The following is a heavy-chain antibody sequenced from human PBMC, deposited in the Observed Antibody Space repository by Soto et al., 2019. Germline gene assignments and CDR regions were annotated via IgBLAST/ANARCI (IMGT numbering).Heavy chain of an antibody. CDR3: AREQKYCRGGSCYLNWYDP. D-gene: IGHD2-15*01. V-gene: IGHV4-31*03. CDR1: GGSISSGGYY. Sequence: SETLSLTCTVSGGSISSGGYYWSWIRQHPGKGLEWIGYIYYSGSTYYNPSLKSRVTISVDTSKNQFSLKLSSVTAADTAVYYCAREQKYCRGGSCYLNWYDPWGQGTLVTVSS. CDR2: IYYSGST. J-gene: IGHJ5*02.